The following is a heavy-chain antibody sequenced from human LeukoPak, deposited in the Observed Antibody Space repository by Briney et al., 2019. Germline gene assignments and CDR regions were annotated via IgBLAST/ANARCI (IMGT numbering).Heavy chain of an antibody. CDR3: AKDKGYCNGGSCYTFDY. CDR2: ISYDGRDK. CDR1: GFTFTTYG. V-gene: IGHV3-30*18. D-gene: IGHD2-15*01. J-gene: IGHJ4*02. Sequence: PGGSLRLSCAASGFTFTTYGMHWGRQAPGKGLERVAVISYDGRDKYYADSVKGRSTISRDNSKNTLYLQVNNLRTDDTAVCYCAKDKGYCNGGSCYTFDYWGQGTLATVSS.